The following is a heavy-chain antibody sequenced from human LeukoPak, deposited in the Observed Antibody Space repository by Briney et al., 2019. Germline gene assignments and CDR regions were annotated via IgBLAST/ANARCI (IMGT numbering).Heavy chain of an antibody. J-gene: IGHJ4*02. D-gene: IGHD6-19*01. CDR2: ISSGSTI. CDR1: GFTFSSYE. CDR3: ARESIAVAGAPFDY. V-gene: IGHV3-48*03. Sequence: QPGGSLRLSCAASGFTFSSYEMNWVRQASGKGLEWVSYISSGSTIYDADSVKGRFTISRDNAKNSLYLQMNSLRAEDTAVYYCARESIAVAGAPFDYWGQGTLVTVSS.